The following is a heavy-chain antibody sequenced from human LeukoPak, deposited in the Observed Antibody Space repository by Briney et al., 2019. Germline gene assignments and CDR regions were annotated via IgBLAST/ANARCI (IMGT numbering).Heavy chain of an antibody. V-gene: IGHV3-7*01. CDR2: IKQDGSEK. Sequence: PGGSLRLSCAASGFTFSSYWMSWVRQAPGKGLEWVANIKQDGSEKYYVDSVKGRFTISRDNAKNSLYLQMNSLRAEDTAVYYCARDHYDYAWGSYRQLGNDYWGQGTLVTVSS. CDR3: ARDHYDYAWGSYRQLGNDY. J-gene: IGHJ4*02. D-gene: IGHD3-16*02. CDR1: GFTFSSYW.